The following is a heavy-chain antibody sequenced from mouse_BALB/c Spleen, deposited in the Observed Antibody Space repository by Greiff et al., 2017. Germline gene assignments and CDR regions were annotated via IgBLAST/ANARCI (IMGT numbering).Heavy chain of an antibody. D-gene: IGHD1-2*01. CDR2: INPYNDGT. V-gene: IGHV1-14*01. CDR1: GYTFTSYV. CDR3: AREGNSLLRLRGFAY. J-gene: IGHJ3*01. Sequence: VQLQQSGPELVKPGASVKMSCKASGYTFTSYVMHWVKQKPGQGLEWIGYINPYNDGTKYNEKFKGKATLTSDKSSSTAYMELSSLTSEDSAVYYCAREGNSLLRLRGFAYWGQGTLVTVSA.